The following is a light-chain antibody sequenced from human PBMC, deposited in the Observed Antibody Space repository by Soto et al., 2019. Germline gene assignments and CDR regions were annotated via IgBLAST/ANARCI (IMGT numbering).Light chain of an antibody. CDR1: SSDVGAYNS. J-gene: IGLJ1*01. CDR2: EVS. V-gene: IGLV2-14*01. Sequence: QSVLTQPASVSGSPGQSITISCTGTSSDVGAYNSVSWYQQHPGKAPKLMIYEVSNRPSGVSNRFSGSKSGNTASLTISGLQAQDEAAYYCSSYTSSSTRVFGSGTKVTVL. CDR3: SSYTSSSTRV.